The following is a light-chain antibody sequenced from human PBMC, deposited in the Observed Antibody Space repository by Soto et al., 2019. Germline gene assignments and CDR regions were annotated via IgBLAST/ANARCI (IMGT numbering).Light chain of an antibody. CDR2: AAS. V-gene: IGKV1-39*01. CDR3: QQGYSSWWT. Sequence: DIQMTQSPSPLSASVGGRGTITCRANQSISNDLNWYQQKQGKAPNXXIYAASSLQSGVPSRFSGSGSGTDVTLTISSLKREDGTTYYCQQGYSSWWTFGQGTKVDIK. J-gene: IGKJ1*01. CDR1: QSISND.